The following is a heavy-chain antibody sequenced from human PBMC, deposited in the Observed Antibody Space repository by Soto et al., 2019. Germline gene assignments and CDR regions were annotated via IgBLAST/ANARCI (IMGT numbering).Heavy chain of an antibody. Sequence: GGSLRLSCAASGFTFSDYYMSWIRQAPGKGLEWVSYISSSGSTIYYADSVKGRFTISRDNAKNSPYLQMNSLRAEDTAVYYCARGELRFLEWLNLYGMDVWGQGTTVTVSS. CDR3: ARGELRFLEWLNLYGMDV. J-gene: IGHJ6*02. D-gene: IGHD3-3*01. CDR1: GFTFSDYY. CDR2: ISSSGSTI. V-gene: IGHV3-11*01.